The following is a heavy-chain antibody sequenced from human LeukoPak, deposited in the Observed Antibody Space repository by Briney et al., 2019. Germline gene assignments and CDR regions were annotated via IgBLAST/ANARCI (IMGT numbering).Heavy chain of an antibody. CDR1: TGRNLG. CDR2: MLHDESNK. V-gene: IGHV3-30*18. D-gene: IGHD5-24*01. J-gene: IGHJ6*02. Sequence: TGRNLGMGWVRQITEKRLEWVAVMLHDESNKYYADSVKGRFTISRDKSKNTLYLQMNSLRAEDTAVYYCAKEGGNAYKYVGDGLDVWGQGTTVTVSS. CDR3: AKEGGNAYKYVGDGLDV.